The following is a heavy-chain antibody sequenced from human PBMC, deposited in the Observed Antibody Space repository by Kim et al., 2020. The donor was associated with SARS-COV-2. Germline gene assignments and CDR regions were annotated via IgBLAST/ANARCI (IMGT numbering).Heavy chain of an antibody. J-gene: IGHJ4*01. CDR3: ARAGRKVLVRPIFYYFYY. Sequence: SETLSLTCAVYGGSFSGYYWSWIRQPPGKGLEWIGEINHSGSTNYNPSLKSRVTISVDTSKNQFSLKLSSVTAADTAVYYCARAGRKVLVRPIFYYFYY. CDR2: INHSGST. V-gene: IGHV4-34*01. CDR1: GGSFSGYY. D-gene: IGHD3-3*01.